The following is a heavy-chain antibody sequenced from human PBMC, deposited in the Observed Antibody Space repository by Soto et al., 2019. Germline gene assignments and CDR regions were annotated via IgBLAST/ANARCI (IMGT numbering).Heavy chain of an antibody. CDR3: ARDWGACTPDECYSHGFDL. CDR1: GFTLDTYG. J-gene: IGHJ3*01. Sequence: QEQLVESGGGMVQPGGSLRLSCAVSGFTLDTYGMHWVRQAAGQGLEWVAVSWHDGRHLDYADSVRGRFTVFRDDSKNTLFLEMNGLRGDDTAVYYCARDWGACTPDECYSHGFDLWGQGTLVTVSS. D-gene: IGHD1-26*01. V-gene: IGHV3-33*01. CDR2: SWHDGRHL.